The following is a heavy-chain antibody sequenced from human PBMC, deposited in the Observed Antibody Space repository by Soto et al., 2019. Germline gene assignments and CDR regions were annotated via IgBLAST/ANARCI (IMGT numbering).Heavy chain of an antibody. Sequence: QVQLQESGPGLVKPSETLSLTCTVSGGSISSYYWSWIRQPPGKGLEWIGYIYYSGSTNYNPSLKSRVTISVDTSKNQFSLKLSSVTAADTVVYYCARDRTSNWFDPWGQGTLVTVSS. CDR1: GGSISSYY. CDR2: IYYSGST. CDR3: ARDRTSNWFDP. J-gene: IGHJ5*02. V-gene: IGHV4-59*01.